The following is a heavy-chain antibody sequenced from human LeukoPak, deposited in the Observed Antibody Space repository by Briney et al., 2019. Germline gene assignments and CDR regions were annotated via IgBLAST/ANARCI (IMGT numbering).Heavy chain of an antibody. CDR2: IYYSGST. CDR1: GGSISSHY. D-gene: IGHD4-17*01. J-gene: IGHJ4*02. V-gene: IGHV4-59*11. Sequence: PSETLSLTCTVSGGSISSHYWSWIRQPPGKGLEWIGYIYYSGSTNYNPSLKSRVTISVDTSKNQFSLKLSSVTAADTAVYYCARVPFYGDYSFDYWGQGTLVTVSS. CDR3: ARVPFYGDYSFDY.